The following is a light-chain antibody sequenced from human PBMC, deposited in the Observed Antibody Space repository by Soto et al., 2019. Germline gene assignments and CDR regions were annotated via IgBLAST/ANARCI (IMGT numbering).Light chain of an antibody. CDR1: QSVSSRY. Sequence: ETVLTQSPGTLSLSPGERATLSCRASQSVSSRYLAWYQQKPGQAPRLLIYGASSRATGIPDRFSGSGSGTEFTLTISRLEPEDVAVYYCQQYITSPPMYTFGQWTKLEIK. V-gene: IGKV3-20*01. CDR3: QQYITSPPMYT. J-gene: IGKJ2*01. CDR2: GAS.